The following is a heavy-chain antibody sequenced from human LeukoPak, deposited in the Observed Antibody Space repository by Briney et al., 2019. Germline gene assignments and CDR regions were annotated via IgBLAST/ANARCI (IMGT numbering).Heavy chain of an antibody. V-gene: IGHV4-39*01. D-gene: IGHD3-22*01. CDR1: GGSISSSGYY. Sequence: PSETLTLTCTVSGGSISSSGYYWGWIRQPPGKGLEWIGSIYYSGSTYYNPSLKSRVTISVDTSKNQFSLKLSSVTAADTAVYYCASSTLDSSGYYYHAFDIWGQGTMVTVSS. CDR3: ASSTLDSSGYYYHAFDI. CDR2: IYYSGST. J-gene: IGHJ3*02.